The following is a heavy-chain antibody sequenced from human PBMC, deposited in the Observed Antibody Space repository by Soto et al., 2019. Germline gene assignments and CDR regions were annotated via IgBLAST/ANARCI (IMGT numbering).Heavy chain of an antibody. Sequence: EVQLVESGGGLVKPGGSLRLSCAASGFTFSNAWMSWVHQAPGKGLEWVGRINSKTDGGTTDYAAPVKGRFTISRDDSKTTLYLQMNSLKTEDTAVYYCTTPVDPLRPFDYWGQGTLVTVSS. CDR2: INSKTDGGTT. J-gene: IGHJ4*02. CDR3: TTPVDPLRPFDY. CDR1: GFTFSNAW. V-gene: IGHV3-15*01. D-gene: IGHD4-17*01.